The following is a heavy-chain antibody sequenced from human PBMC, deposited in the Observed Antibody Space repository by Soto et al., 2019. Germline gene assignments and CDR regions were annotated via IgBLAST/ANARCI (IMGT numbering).Heavy chain of an antibody. CDR1: GFNFITYS. V-gene: IGHV3-21*01. D-gene: IGHD3-22*01. Sequence: EVQLVESGGGPVRPGGSLKLSCAASGFNFITYSLSWVHQAPGKGLEWVASISSSAVYIDYADSVKGRFTISRDNANNSLYLQMNSLRAEDTATYHCVRDGLDYYDTERLYFDNWGQGTLVTVSS. CDR2: ISSSAVYI. CDR3: VRDGLDYYDTERLYFDN. J-gene: IGHJ4*02.